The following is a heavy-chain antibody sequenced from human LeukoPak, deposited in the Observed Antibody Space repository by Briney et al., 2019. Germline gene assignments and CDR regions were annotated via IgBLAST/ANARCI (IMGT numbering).Heavy chain of an antibody. V-gene: IGHV3-66*01. CDR3: ASSSSGWYPALSFDY. CDR1: GFTVSSNY. CDR2: IYSGGST. J-gene: IGHJ4*02. Sequence: GGSLRLSCAASGFTVSSNYMSWVRQAPGKGLEWVSVIYSGGSTYYADSVKGRFTISRDNSKNTLYLQMNSLRAEDTAVYYCASSSSGWYPALSFDYWGQGTLVTVSS. D-gene: IGHD6-19*01.